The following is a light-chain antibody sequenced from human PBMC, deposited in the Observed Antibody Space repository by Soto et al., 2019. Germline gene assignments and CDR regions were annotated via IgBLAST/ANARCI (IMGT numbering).Light chain of an antibody. J-gene: IGKJ1*01. Sequence: EIVLTQSPGTLSVSPGERATLSCRASQSVSSSYLAWYQQKPGQAPRLLISAASSRATGTPDRFSGSGSGTDFTLTISRLEPEDVAVYYCQQYGSSLAWTFGQGTKVEIK. CDR3: QQYGSSLAWT. CDR1: QSVSSSY. V-gene: IGKV3-20*01. CDR2: AAS.